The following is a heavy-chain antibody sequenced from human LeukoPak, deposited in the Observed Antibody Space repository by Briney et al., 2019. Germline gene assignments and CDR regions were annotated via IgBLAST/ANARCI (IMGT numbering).Heavy chain of an antibody. CDR1: GFTFSSYS. J-gene: IGHJ4*02. CDR3: ARDLIRDY. D-gene: IGHD3-10*01. Sequence: PGGSLRLSCAASGFTFSSYSMNWVRQAPGKGVEWVSSISSSSSYIYYADSVKGRFTISRDNAKNSLYLQMNSLRAEDTAVYYCARDLIRDYWGQGTLVTVSS. CDR2: ISSSSSYI. V-gene: IGHV3-21*01.